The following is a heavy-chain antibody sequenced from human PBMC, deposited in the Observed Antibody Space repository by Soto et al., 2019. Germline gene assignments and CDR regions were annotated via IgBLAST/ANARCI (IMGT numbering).Heavy chain of an antibody. CDR1: GYTFTSYA. CDR2: INAGNGST. V-gene: IGHV1-3*01. J-gene: IGHJ6*02. Sequence: ASVKVSCKASGYTFTSYAMHWVRQAPGQRLEWMGWINAGNGSTKYSQKFQGRVTITRDTSASTAYMELSSLRSEDTAVYYCAILYYYYGMDVWGQGTTVTVSS. CDR3: AILYYYYGMDV.